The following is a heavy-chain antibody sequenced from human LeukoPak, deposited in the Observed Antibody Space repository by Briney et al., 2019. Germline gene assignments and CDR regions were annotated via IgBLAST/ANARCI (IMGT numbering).Heavy chain of an antibody. V-gene: IGHV1-2*02. J-gene: IGHJ4*02. Sequence: ASVKVSCKASGYTFTDYYVHWLRRAPGQGRVWMGWLNPHRGGTDPAQKGPGGVTMTRDTTISTDYMEQSRLRCDDTAVSYGARDMDSGPDFFDYWGLGTLVTVSS. CDR3: ARDMDSGPDFFDY. CDR1: GYTFTDYY. CDR2: LNPHRGGT. D-gene: IGHD1-26*01.